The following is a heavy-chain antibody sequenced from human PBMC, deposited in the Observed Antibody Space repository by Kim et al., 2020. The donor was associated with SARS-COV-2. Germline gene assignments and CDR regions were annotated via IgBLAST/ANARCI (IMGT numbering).Heavy chain of an antibody. V-gene: IGHV4-31*02. CDR3: ARERGGGSYFDY. D-gene: IGHD6-19*01. Sequence: YNPALKGRFPITVDTSKNQCSLNLSSVTAADTSVYYCARERGGGSYFDYWGQGTLVTVSS. J-gene: IGHJ4*02.